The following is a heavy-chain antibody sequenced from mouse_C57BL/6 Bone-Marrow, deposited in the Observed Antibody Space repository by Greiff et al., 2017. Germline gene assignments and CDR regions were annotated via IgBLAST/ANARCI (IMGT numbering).Heavy chain of an antibody. CDR1: GFTFSSYG. V-gene: IGHV5-6*01. J-gene: IGHJ1*03. CDR3: AIGGGVGRYFGV. Sequence: VQLQQSGGDLVKPGGSLKLSCAASGFTFSSYGMSWVRQTPDKRLEWVATISSGGSYTYYPDSVKGRFTISRDNAKNTLYLQMSSLKSEDTAVYYCAIGGGVGRYFGVWGTGTTVTVSS. CDR2: ISSGGSYT. D-gene: IGHD1-1*01.